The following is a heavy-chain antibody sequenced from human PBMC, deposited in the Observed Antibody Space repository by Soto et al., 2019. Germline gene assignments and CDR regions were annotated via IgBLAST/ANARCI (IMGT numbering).Heavy chain of an antibody. Sequence: AASVNVSCKASGYSFTSLDINWVRQTAGQGLEWMGGMHPIFGTANYAQKFQGRVTITADESTSTAYMELSSLRSEDTAVYYCARVSGSYYLSAFDIWGQGTMVTVS. V-gene: IGHV1-69*13. CDR1: GYSFTSLD. CDR2: MHPIFGTA. J-gene: IGHJ3*02. CDR3: ARVSGSYYLSAFDI. D-gene: IGHD1-26*01.